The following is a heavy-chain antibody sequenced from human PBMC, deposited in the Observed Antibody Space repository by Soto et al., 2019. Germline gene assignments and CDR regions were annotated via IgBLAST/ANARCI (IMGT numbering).Heavy chain of an antibody. CDR1: GFTFSSYA. V-gene: IGHV3-23*01. J-gene: IGHJ6*03. CDR3: ARDPEYSGYDLGYYYYYMDV. D-gene: IGHD5-12*01. Sequence: PGGSLRLSCAASGFTFSSYAMSWVRQAPGKGLEWVSAISGSGGSTYYADSVKGRFTISRDNSKNTLYLQMNSLRAEDTAVYYCARDPEYSGYDLGYYYYYMDVWGKGTTVTVSS. CDR2: ISGSGGST.